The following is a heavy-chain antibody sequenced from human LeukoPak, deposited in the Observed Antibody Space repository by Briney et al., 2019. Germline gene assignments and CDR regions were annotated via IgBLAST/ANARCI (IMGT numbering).Heavy chain of an antibody. J-gene: IGHJ5*02. Sequence: GASVKVSCKASGGTFSSYAISWVRQAPGQGLEWMGGIIPIFGTANYAQKFQGRVTMTRDTSTSTVYMELSSLRSEDTAVYYCARYSSSSPDKNWFDPWGQGTLVTVSS. CDR1: GGTFSSYA. CDR3: ARYSSSSPDKNWFDP. D-gene: IGHD6-6*01. CDR2: IIPIFGTA. V-gene: IGHV1-69*05.